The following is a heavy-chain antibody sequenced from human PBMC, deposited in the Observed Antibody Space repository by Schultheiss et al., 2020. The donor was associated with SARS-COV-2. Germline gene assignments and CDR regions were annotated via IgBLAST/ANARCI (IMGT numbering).Heavy chain of an antibody. V-gene: IGHV4-39*07. CDR1: GGSISSSSYY. D-gene: IGHD4-23*01. CDR3: ARDQGYGGNRSFDY. Sequence: SETLSLTCTVSGGSISSSSYYWGWIRQPPGKGLEWIGSIYYSGSTYYNPSLKSRVTISVDTSKNQFSLKLSSVTAADTAVYYCARDQGYGGNRSFDYWGQGTLVTVSS. J-gene: IGHJ4*02. CDR2: IYYSGST.